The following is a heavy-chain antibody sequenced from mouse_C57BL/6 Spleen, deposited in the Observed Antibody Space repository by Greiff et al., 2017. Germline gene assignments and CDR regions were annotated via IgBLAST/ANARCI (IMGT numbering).Heavy chain of an antibody. D-gene: IGHD1-1*01. CDR3: AREGRTVVAAYAMDY. Sequence: VMLVESGAELARPGASVKLSCKASGYTFTSYGISWVKQRTGQGLEWIGEIYPRSGTTYYTEKFKGKATLTADKSSSTAYMELRSLTSEDSAVYVGAREGRTVVAAYAMDYWGQGTSVTVSS. CDR2: IYPRSGTT. J-gene: IGHJ4*01. CDR1: GYTFTSYG. V-gene: IGHV1-81*01.